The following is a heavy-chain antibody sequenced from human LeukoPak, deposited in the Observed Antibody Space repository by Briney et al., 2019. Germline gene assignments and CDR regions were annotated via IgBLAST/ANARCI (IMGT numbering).Heavy chain of an antibody. CDR2: IRGVVGST. D-gene: IGHD6-13*01. CDR3: AKEDSSSWYLVPSAVDD. Sequence: SLCPACPPDGSSYSSYGIGCVRQPPREWIGWDASIRGVVGSTYYADSGEGSFTLSRDNSKNTLYLQINSLRAEDTGVYYCAKEDSSSWYLVPSAVDDWGPGTLVTVSS. V-gene: IGHV3-23*01. CDR1: GSSYSSYG. J-gene: IGHJ4*02.